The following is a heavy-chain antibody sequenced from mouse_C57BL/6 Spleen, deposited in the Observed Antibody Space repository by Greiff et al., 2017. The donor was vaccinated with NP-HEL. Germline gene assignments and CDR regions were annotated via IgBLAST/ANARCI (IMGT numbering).Heavy chain of an antibody. Sequence: VQLQQSGAELVKPGASVKMSCKASGYTFTSYWITWVKQRPGQGLEWIGDIYPGSGSTNYNEKFKSKATLTVDTSSSTAYMQLSSLTSEDSSVYCCARDAGYYYYFDYWGQGTTLTVSS. V-gene: IGHV1-55*01. CDR1: GYTFTSYW. D-gene: IGHD2-3*01. J-gene: IGHJ2*01. CDR2: IYPGSGST. CDR3: ARDAGYYYYFDY.